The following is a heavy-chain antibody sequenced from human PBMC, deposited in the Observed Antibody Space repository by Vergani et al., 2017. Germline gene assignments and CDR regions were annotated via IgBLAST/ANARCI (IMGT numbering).Heavy chain of an antibody. CDR3: ANDLYYYGSWGYYNSWDY. Sequence: EVQLLESGGGLVQPGGSLRLSCAASGFTFSSYAMSWVRQAPGKGLEWVSAISGSGGSTYYADSVKGRFTISRDNSKNTLYLEMNSLRAEETAVYYCANDLYYYGSWGYYNSWDYWGQGTLVTVSS. CDR2: ISGSGGST. D-gene: IGHD3-10*01. V-gene: IGHV3-23*01. CDR1: GFTFSSYA. J-gene: IGHJ4*02.